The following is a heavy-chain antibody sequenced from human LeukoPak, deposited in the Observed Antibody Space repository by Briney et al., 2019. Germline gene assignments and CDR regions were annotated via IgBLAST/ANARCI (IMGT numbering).Heavy chain of an antibody. CDR2: IGGSGVRT. CDR1: GFTFTTYG. D-gene: IGHD6-19*01. J-gene: IGHJ5*02. CDR3: AKDSRSSGWYNWFDP. V-gene: IGHV3-23*01. Sequence: PWGALRLSCSASGFTFTTYGMNWVRQAPGKGLEWVSGIGGSGVRTYYADSVKGRFTISRDNSRNTVYLQMNRLRAEDTAIYYCAKDSRSSGWYNWFDPWGQGTLVTVSS.